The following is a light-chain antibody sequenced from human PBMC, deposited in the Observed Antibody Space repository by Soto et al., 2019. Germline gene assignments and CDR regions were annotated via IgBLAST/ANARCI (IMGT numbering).Light chain of an antibody. V-gene: IGKV3-20*01. J-gene: IGKJ1*01. CDR2: GAS. CDR1: QSASNNY. CDR3: QQYGSSGT. Sequence: EIVLTQSACTLSLSPGERATLSCRASQSASNNYLAWYQQKPGQAPRLLIYGASNRATGIQDRFSGSGSGTDFTLTISRLEPEDFAVYYCQQYGSSGTFGQGTKVDIK.